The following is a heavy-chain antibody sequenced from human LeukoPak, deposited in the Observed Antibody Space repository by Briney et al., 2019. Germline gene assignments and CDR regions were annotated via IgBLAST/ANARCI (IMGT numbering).Heavy chain of an antibody. CDR1: GFTFTTYW. CDR2: INEDGSGK. J-gene: IGHJ4*02. V-gene: IGHV3-7*01. D-gene: IGHD6-25*01. CDR3: ARDGRGGYLDS. Sequence: PGGSLRLSCAASGFTFTTYWLSWVRQAPGKGLEWVDNINEDGSGKFYVGSVKGRFPISRDNAEKSVYLQLNSLRAEDTAVYYCARDGRGGYLDSWGQGTLVIVSS.